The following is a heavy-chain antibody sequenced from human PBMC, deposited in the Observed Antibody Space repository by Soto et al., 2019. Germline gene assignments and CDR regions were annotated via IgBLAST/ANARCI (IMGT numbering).Heavy chain of an antibody. D-gene: IGHD3-9*01. J-gene: IGHJ6*02. CDR2: IIPIFGTA. CDR3: AREILTGYSPYYGMDV. Sequence: ASVKVSCKASGGTFSSYAISWVRQAPGQGLEWMGGIIPIFGTANYAQKFQGRVTITADESTSTAYMELSSLRSEDTAVYYCAREILTGYSPYYGMDVWGQGATVTVSS. CDR1: GGTFSSYA. V-gene: IGHV1-69*13.